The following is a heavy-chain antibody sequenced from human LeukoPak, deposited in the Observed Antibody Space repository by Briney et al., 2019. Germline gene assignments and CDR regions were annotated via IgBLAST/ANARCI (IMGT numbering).Heavy chain of an antibody. CDR2: ISGSGGST. CDR1: GFTFSSYG. CDR3: AKAGPGGEVTPFDY. V-gene: IGHV3-23*01. D-gene: IGHD5-18*01. Sequence: GGSLRLSCAASGFTFSSYGMHWVRQAPGKGLEWVSAISGSGGSTYYADSVKGRFTISRDNSKNTLYLQMNSLRAEDTAVYYCAKAGPGGEVTPFDYWGQGTLVTVSS. J-gene: IGHJ4*02.